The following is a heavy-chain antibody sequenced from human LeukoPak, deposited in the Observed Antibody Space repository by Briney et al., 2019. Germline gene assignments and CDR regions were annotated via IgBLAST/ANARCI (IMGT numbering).Heavy chain of an antibody. CDR2: ISYDGSDK. D-gene: IGHD2-15*01. Sequence: GGSLRLSCAASGFTFSSYGMHWVRQAPGKGLEWVAVISYDGSDKYYADSVKGRFTISRDNSKNTLYLQMNSLRAEDTAVYYCAREVGFLDYYYYYYMDVWGKGTTVTVSS. V-gene: IGHV3-30*03. CDR1: GFTFSSYG. CDR3: AREVGFLDYYYYYYMDV. J-gene: IGHJ6*03.